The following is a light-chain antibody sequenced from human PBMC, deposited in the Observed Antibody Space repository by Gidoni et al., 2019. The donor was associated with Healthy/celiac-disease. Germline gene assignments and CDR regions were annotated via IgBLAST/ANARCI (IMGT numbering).Light chain of an antibody. Sequence: AIRMTQTPSPFSASTGDRVTITCRASQGIRSYLAWYQQKPGKAPKLLIYAASTLQSGVPSRFSGSGSGTDFTLTISCLQSEDFATYYCQQYYSYPWTFGQGTKVEIK. J-gene: IGKJ1*01. CDR2: AAS. CDR3: QQYYSYPWT. CDR1: QGIRSY. V-gene: IGKV1-8*01.